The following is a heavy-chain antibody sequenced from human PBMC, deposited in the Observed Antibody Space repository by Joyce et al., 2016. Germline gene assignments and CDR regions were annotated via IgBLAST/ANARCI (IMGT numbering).Heavy chain of an antibody. D-gene: IGHD2-15*01. CDR1: GYTFSTYG. CDR2: FRGYNDDT. V-gene: IGHV1-18*01. CDR3: ARDKRNRWYYFDY. J-gene: IGHJ4*02. Sequence: QIHLVQSGAEVKKPGASVKVSCKASGYTFSTYGISWVRQAPGQGPEWMGWFRGYNDDTNYGEKCQGRVTMTTDTSTSTAYMELRSLRPDDSAIYYCARDKRNRWYYFDYWGQGTQVTVSS.